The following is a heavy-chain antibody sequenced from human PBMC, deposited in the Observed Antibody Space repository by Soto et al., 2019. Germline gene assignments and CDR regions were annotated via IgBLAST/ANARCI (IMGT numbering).Heavy chain of an antibody. CDR2: IWYDGSNK. Sequence: PGGSLRLSCAASGFTFSSYGMHWVRQAPGKGLEWVAVIWYDGSNKYYADSVKGRFTISRDNSKNTLYLQMNSLRAEDTAVYYCARGREKELFYDYIWGSYRHDAFDIWGQGTMVTV. V-gene: IGHV3-33*01. CDR1: GFTFSSYG. CDR3: ARGREKELFYDYIWGSYRHDAFDI. J-gene: IGHJ3*02. D-gene: IGHD3-16*02.